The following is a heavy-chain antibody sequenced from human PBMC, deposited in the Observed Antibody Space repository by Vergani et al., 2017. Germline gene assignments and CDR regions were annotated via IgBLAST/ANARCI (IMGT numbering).Heavy chain of an antibody. CDR3: ARDGGGAYCGGDCYYYYYYYMDV. J-gene: IGHJ6*03. Sequence: VQLLESGGNLVQPGGSLRLSCAASGFTFSSYAMSWVRQAPGKGLEWVAVISYDGSNKYYAASVKGRFTISRDNSKNTLYLQMNSLRAEDTAVYYCARDGGGAYCGGDCYYYYYYYMDVWGKGTTVTVSS. CDR2: ISYDGSNK. CDR1: GFTFSSYA. D-gene: IGHD2-21*01. V-gene: IGHV3-30-3*01.